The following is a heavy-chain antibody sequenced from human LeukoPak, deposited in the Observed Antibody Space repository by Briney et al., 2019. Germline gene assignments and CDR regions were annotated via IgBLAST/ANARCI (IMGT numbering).Heavy chain of an antibody. CDR1: GYTFTSYY. D-gene: IGHD3-9*01. J-gene: IGHJ4*02. CDR2: INPSGDST. Sequence: ASVKVSCKTSGYTFTSYYIHWVRQAPGQGLEWMGIINPSGDSTNYAQKFQGRVTMTRDMSTSTVYMELSSLRSEDTAVYYCASPHSALAGYMSYWGQGTLVTVSS. CDR3: ASPHSALAGYMSY. V-gene: IGHV1-46*01.